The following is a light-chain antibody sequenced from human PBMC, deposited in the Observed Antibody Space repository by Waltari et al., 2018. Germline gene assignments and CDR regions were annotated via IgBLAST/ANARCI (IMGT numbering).Light chain of an antibody. CDR2: PDS. V-gene: IGLV3-1*01. CDR3: QAWDGSTVV. CDR1: KLGAKY. J-gene: IGLJ2*01. Sequence: SYELTQPPSVSVSPGQTASITCSGDKLGAKYACWYQQKPGQSPVMVSYPDSKRHSGIPARFSGANSGTTATRTISGTQAMDWADYYCQAWDGSTVVFGGGTKLRVL.